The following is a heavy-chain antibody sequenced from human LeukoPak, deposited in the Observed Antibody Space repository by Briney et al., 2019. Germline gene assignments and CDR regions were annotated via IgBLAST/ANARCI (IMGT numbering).Heavy chain of an antibody. CDR3: ARDLNTSYGDYFVPYYYGMDV. CDR1: GFTVSSNY. V-gene: IGHV3-66*01. D-gene: IGHD4-17*01. J-gene: IGHJ6*02. Sequence: GGSLRLSCAASGFTVSSNYMSWVRQAPGKGLEWVSVIYSGGSTYYADSVKGRFTISRDNSKNTLYLQMDSLRAEDTAVYYCARDLNTSYGDYFVPYYYGMDVWGQGTTVTVSS. CDR2: IYSGGST.